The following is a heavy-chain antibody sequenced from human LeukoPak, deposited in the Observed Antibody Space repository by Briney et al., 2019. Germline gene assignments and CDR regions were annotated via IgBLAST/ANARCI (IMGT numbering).Heavy chain of an antibody. CDR1: GFTFSNYA. D-gene: IGHD4-23*01. CDR3: STASVAVVTPHFYYSSMDV. V-gene: IGHV3-23*01. Sequence: GGSLRLSCVASGFTFSNYAMSWVRQAPGKGLEWVSGISGSGGSTYYADSVKGRSTISRDNSKNTLYLQMNSLRAEDTAVYYCSTASVAVVTPHFYYSSMDVWGQATTVTVSS. CDR2: ISGSGGST. J-gene: IGHJ6*02.